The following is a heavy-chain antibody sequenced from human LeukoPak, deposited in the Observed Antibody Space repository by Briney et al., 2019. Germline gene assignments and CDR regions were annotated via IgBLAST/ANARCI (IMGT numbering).Heavy chain of an antibody. CDR2: INPNSGNT. D-gene: IGHD4/OR15-4a*01. Sequence: ASVKVSCKAPRYTFTSYDINWVRQATGQGLEWMGWINPNSGNTGYAQKFQGRVTMTRNTSISTAYMELSSLRSEDTAVYYCARKNYGSNRWFDPWGQGTLVTVSS. V-gene: IGHV1-8*01. CDR3: ARKNYGSNRWFDP. J-gene: IGHJ5*02. CDR1: RYTFTSYD.